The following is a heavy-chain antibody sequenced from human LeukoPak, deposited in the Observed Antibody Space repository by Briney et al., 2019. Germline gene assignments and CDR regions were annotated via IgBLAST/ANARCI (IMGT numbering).Heavy chain of an antibody. CDR3: ARDFLKQWLVPL. CDR1: GYTFTGYY. J-gene: IGHJ4*02. Sequence: ASVKASCKASGYTFTGYYMHWVRQAPGQGLEWMGWINPNSGGTNYAQKFQGRVTMTRDTSISTAYMELSRLRSDDTAVYYCARDFLKQWLVPLWGQGTLVTVSS. V-gene: IGHV1-2*02. CDR2: INPNSGGT. D-gene: IGHD6-19*01.